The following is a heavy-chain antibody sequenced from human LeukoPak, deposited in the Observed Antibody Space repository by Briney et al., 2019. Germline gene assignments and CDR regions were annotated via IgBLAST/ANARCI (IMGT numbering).Heavy chain of an antibody. J-gene: IGHJ4*02. CDR1: GGSISSYY. CDR2: IYYSGST. V-gene: IGHV4-59*01. Sequence: SETLSLTCTVSGGSISSYYWSWIRQPPGKGPEWIGYIYYSGSTNYNPSLKSRVTISVDTSKNQFSLKLSSVTAADTAVYYCARVSRHDYSVDYWGQGTLVTVSS. CDR3: ARVSRHDYSVDY. D-gene: IGHD4-17*01.